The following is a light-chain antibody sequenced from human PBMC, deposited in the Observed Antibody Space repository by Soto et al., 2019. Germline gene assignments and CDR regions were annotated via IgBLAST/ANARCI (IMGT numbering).Light chain of an antibody. CDR1: SSNIGNNY. CDR2: ENN. Sequence: QSVLTQPPSVSAAPGQKVTISCSGSSSNIGNNYVSWYQQLPGTAPKLLIYENNKRPSGIPDRFSGSKSRTSATLGITGLQTGDEADYYCGTWDSSLSAKVFGTGTKLTVL. J-gene: IGLJ1*01. V-gene: IGLV1-51*02. CDR3: GTWDSSLSAKV.